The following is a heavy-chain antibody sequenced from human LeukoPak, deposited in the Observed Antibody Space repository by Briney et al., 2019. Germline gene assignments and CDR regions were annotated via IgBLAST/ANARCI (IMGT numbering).Heavy chain of an antibody. CDR2: ISGPCTNT. CDR3: AKYFYGSRTSFDS. D-gene: IGHD3-10*01. CDR1: GFTFSSYA. Sequence: GGSLRLSCAASGFTFSSYAMSWVRQSPGKGPEWVSGISGPCTNTYYADSVKGRFTISRDNSKNTLYLQMNSLRAEDTAVYFCAKYFYGSRTSFDSWGQGTLVTVSS. V-gene: IGHV3-23*01. J-gene: IGHJ4*02.